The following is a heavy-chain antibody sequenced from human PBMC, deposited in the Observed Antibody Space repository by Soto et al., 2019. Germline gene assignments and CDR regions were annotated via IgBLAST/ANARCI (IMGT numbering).Heavy chain of an antibody. CDR3: AKSGRIAARQGACDI. CDR1: GVSFIGYY. J-gene: IGHJ3*02. CDR2: INHSGST. V-gene: IGHV4-34*01. D-gene: IGHD6-6*01. Sequence: SETLSLTCAVYGVSFIGYYCIFIRHPPFKWLEWVGEINHSGSTNYNPSLKSRVTISVDTSKNQFSLKLSTVTAEDTAVYYCAKSGRIAARQGACDIWGQGTMVTVSS.